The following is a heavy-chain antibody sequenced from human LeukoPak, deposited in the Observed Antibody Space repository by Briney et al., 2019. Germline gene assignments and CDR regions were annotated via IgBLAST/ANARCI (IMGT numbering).Heavy chain of an antibody. D-gene: IGHD1-26*01. Sequence: GGSLRLSCAASGFTFSSYWMTWVRQAPGKGLEWVANIKEDGSDKYYVDSVKGRFTISRDNAESSLYLQMNSLRAEDTAVYYCASASGSYLDYWGQGTLVTVSS. V-gene: IGHV3-7*01. CDR1: GFTFSSYW. J-gene: IGHJ4*02. CDR2: IKEDGSDK. CDR3: ASASGSYLDY.